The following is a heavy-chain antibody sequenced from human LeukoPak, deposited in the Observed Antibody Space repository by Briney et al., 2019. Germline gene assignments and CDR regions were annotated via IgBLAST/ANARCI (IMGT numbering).Heavy chain of an antibody. Sequence: SETLSLTCAVSGYSISSGYYWGWIRQPPGKGLEWIGSIYHSGSTYYNPPLKRRVTISVDTSKNQFSLKLSSVTAADTAVYYCARADHFGSGYFDYWGQGTLVTVSS. D-gene: IGHD3-3*02. CDR1: GYSISSGYY. CDR3: ARADHFGSGYFDY. V-gene: IGHV4-38-2*01. J-gene: IGHJ4*02. CDR2: IYHSGST.